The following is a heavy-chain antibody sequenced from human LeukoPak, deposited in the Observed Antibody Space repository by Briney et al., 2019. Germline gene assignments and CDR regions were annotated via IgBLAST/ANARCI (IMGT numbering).Heavy chain of an antibody. Sequence: PSETLSLTGTVSGGSISGYYWIWIRQPPGKGLEWIGYVYYNGITNYNPSLKSRVTISVDTSKSQFSLKLSSVTAADTAVYFCARHLYSGYDRVFDYWGQGSLVTVSS. D-gene: IGHD5-12*01. CDR3: ARHLYSGYDRVFDY. CDR2: VYYNGIT. V-gene: IGHV4-59*08. J-gene: IGHJ4*02. CDR1: GGSISGYY.